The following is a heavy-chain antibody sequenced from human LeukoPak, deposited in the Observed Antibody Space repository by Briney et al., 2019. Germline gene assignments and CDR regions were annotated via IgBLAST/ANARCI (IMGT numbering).Heavy chain of an antibody. CDR1: GYTFTSYG. CDR3: ARVVGGEAVVTAKHHYFDY. D-gene: IGHD2-21*02. Sequence: ASVKVSCKASGYTFTSYGISWVRQAPGQGLEWMGWVSAHNGNTNYAQKLQGRVTMTTDTSTSTAYMELRSLRSDDTAVYYCARVVGGEAVVTAKHHYFDYWGQGTLVTVSS. V-gene: IGHV1-18*01. J-gene: IGHJ4*02. CDR2: VSAHNGNT.